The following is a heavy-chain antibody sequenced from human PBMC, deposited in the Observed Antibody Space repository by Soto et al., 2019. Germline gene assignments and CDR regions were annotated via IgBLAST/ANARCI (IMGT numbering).Heavy chain of an antibody. J-gene: IGHJ6*02. CDR3: ARDLTKSGLQSRYYYGMDV. CDR1: GGTFSSYA. Sequence: SVKVSCKASGGTFSSYAIGWVRQAPGQGLEWMGGIIPIFGTANYAQRFQGRVTITADESTSTAYMELSSLRSEDTAVYYCARDLTKSGLQSRYYYGMDVWGQGTPVTVYS. D-gene: IGHD4-4*01. V-gene: IGHV1-69*13. CDR2: IIPIFGTA.